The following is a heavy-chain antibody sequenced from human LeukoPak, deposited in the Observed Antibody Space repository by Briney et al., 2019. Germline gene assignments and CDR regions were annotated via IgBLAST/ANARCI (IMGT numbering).Heavy chain of an antibody. D-gene: IGHD1-20*01. Sequence: GGSLRLSCAASGFTFSSYAMHWVRQAPGKGLERVAVISYDGSNKYYADSVKGRFTISRDNSKNTLYLQMNSLRAEDTAVYYCARDHRYNWNPTAWGQGTLVTVSS. V-gene: IGHV3-30-3*01. CDR2: ISYDGSNK. CDR1: GFTFSSYA. CDR3: ARDHRYNWNPTA. J-gene: IGHJ4*02.